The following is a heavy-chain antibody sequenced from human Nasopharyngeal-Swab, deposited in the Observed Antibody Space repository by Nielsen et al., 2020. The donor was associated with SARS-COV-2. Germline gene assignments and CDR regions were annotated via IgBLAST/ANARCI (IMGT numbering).Heavy chain of an antibody. CDR2: IIPIFGTA. Sequence: SVKVSCKASGYTFSSYAISWVRQAPGQGLEWMGGIIPIFGTANYAQKFQGRVTITADESTSTAYMELSSLRSEDTAVYYCARESGYDDHFVPDAFDIWGQGTMVTVSS. D-gene: IGHD5-12*01. CDR1: GYTFSSYA. CDR3: ARESGYDDHFVPDAFDI. V-gene: IGHV1-69*13. J-gene: IGHJ3*02.